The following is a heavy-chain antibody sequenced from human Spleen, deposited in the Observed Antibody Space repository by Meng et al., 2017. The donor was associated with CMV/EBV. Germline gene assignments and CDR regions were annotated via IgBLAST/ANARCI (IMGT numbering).Heavy chain of an antibody. V-gene: IGHV3-53*01. Sequence: LSLTCAVSGFTVRSNYMNWVRQAPGKGLEWVSIIYGETGTYYADSVKGRFTISRDKAKNTLYLQMNSLRVEDTAVYYCARAGAFPQYFDYWGQGTLVTVSS. J-gene: IGHJ4*02. D-gene: IGHD4/OR15-4a*01. CDR1: GFTVRSNY. CDR2: IYGETGT. CDR3: ARAGAFPQYFDY.